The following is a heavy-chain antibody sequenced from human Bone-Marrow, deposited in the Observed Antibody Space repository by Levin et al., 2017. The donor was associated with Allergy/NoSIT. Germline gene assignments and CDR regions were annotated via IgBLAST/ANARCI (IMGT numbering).Heavy chain of an antibody. D-gene: IGHD3-3*01. V-gene: IGHV1-69*13. J-gene: IGHJ6*03. Sequence: SVKVSCKASGGTFSSYAISWVRQAPGQGLEWMGGIIPIFGTANYAQKFQGRVTITADESTSTAYMELSSLRSEDTAVYYCARDYRSYDCWSGLPYYNYYMDAWGKGTTVTVSS. CDR1: GGTFSSYA. CDR2: IIPIFGTA. CDR3: ARDYRSYDCWSGLPYYNYYMDA.